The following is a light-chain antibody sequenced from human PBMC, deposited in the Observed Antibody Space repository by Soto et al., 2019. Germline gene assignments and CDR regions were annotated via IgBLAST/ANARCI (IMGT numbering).Light chain of an antibody. V-gene: IGKV1-9*01. CDR1: QGMSSY. CDR2: AAC. CDR3: QQVNSYPLT. Sequence: DIQLTQSPSFLSASVGDRVTITCRASQGMSSYLAWYQQKPGKAPKLLIYAACTLQSGVPSRFSGSGSGTEFTLTISSLQSEDFATYYCQQVNSYPLTVGGGTKVEIK. J-gene: IGKJ4*01.